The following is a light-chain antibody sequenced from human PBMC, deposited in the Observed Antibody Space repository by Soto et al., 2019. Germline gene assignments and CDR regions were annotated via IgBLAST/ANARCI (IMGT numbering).Light chain of an antibody. J-gene: IGKJ4*01. CDR3: QQRSNWPPRT. CDR1: QSVSSSY. V-gene: IGKV3D-20*02. Sequence: EIVLTQSPGTLSLSPGERATLSCRASQSVSSSYLAWYQQKPGQAPRLLIYGASSRATGIPARFSGSGSGTDFTLTISSLEPEDFAVYYCQQRSNWPPRTFGGGTKVDI. CDR2: GAS.